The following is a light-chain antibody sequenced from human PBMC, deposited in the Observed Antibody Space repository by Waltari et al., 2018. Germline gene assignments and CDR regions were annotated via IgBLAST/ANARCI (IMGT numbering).Light chain of an antibody. CDR2: EIN. J-gene: IGLJ2*01. CDR3: GTWDTSLSALI. Sequence: QSVLTQPPSVSAAPGQKVTISCSGSSSNIGNDYVSWYQQLPGTAPKLFIYEINKRPSGIPDRFSGSKSGTAATLGITGLQTGDEADYYCGTWDTSLSALIFGGGTKLTVL. CDR1: SSNIGNDY. V-gene: IGLV1-51*02.